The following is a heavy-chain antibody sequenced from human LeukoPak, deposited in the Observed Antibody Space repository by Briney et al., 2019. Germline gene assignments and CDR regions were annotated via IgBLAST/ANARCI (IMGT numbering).Heavy chain of an antibody. Sequence: GGSLRLSCAASGFTFDDYAMHWVRQAPGKGLEWVSGISWNSGSIGYADSVKGRFTISRDNAKNSLYLQMNSLRAEDTALYYCPKDIFEYYDSSGYYHYWGQGTLVTVSS. CDR2: ISWNSGSI. V-gene: IGHV3-9*01. CDR3: PKDIFEYYDSSGYYHY. CDR1: GFTFDDYA. J-gene: IGHJ4*02. D-gene: IGHD3-22*01.